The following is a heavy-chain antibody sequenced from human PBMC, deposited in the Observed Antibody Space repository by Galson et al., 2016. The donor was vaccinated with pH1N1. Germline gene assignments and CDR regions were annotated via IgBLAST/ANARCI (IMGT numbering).Heavy chain of an antibody. Sequence: ETLSLTCTVSGGSIYSSSYLWGWIRQSPEKGLEWLGSAYYTGITYYNPSLRSRVTISVDTSKNPFSLRLTSVTASDTAVYYCARGPYGSGPFYYHGLDVWGQGTTVTVSS. V-gene: IGHV4-39*02. CDR1: GGSIYSSSYL. D-gene: IGHD3-10*01. CDR2: AYYTGIT. CDR3: ARGPYGSGPFYYHGLDV. J-gene: IGHJ6*02.